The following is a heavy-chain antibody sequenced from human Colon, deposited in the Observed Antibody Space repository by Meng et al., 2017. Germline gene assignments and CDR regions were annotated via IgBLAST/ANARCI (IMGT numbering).Heavy chain of an antibody. CDR2: VRSKAAGGTT. Sequence: GGSLRLSCEASGFAFSDAWMGWVRQAPGGGLEWVGRVRSKAAGGTTEYAAPVRGRFTISSDDSKNTLFLQMESLKSEDTAVYYCTTTYGTGPWGRGTLVTVSS. CDR1: GFAFSDAW. CDR3: TTTYGTGP. J-gene: IGHJ5*02. V-gene: IGHV3-15*01. D-gene: IGHD2-8*02.